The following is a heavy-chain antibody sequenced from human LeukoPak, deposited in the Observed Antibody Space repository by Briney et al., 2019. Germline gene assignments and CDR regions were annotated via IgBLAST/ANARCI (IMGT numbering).Heavy chain of an antibody. CDR1: GGTFSSYA. CDR2: IIPIFGTA. V-gene: IGHV1-69*01. Sequence: ASVKVSCKASGGTFSSYATSWVRQAPGQGLEWMGGIIPIFGTANYAQKFQGRVTITADESTSTAYMELSSLRSEDTAVYYCARGSIGYGDFVNWFDPWGQGTLVTVSS. D-gene: IGHD4-17*01. CDR3: ARGSIGYGDFVNWFDP. J-gene: IGHJ5*02.